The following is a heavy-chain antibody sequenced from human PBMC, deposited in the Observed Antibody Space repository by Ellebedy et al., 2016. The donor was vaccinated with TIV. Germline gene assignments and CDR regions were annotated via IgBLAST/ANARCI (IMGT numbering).Heavy chain of an antibody. CDR1: GGSINRDNY. V-gene: IGHV4-4*02. CDR3: ARDWTRGGGYFASWFDP. J-gene: IGHJ5*02. CDR2: VYHSGHT. Sequence: MPSETLSLTCGVSGGSINRDNYWSWVRQSPGRGLEWIGEVYHSGHTNYNPSLRSRVSISVDKSKSQFSLRLRSMTAADTAVYYCARDWTRGGGYFASWFDPWGQGTPVTVSS. D-gene: IGHD2/OR15-2a*01.